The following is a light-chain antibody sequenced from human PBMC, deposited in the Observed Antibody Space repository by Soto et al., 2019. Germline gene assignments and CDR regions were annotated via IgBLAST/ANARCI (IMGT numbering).Light chain of an antibody. CDR1: QSVSSN. V-gene: IGKV3-15*01. CDR2: GAS. J-gene: IGKJ1*01. CDR3: QQSYSTLWT. Sequence: EIVMTQSPATLSVSPGERATLSCRASQSVSSNLVWYQQKPGQAPRLLIYGASTRATGVPARFSGSGSGTEFTLTISSLQSEDFATYYCQQSYSTLWTFGQGTKVDI.